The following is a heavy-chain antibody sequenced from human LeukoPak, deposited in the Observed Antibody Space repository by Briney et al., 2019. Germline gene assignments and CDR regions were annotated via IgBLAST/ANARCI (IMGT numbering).Heavy chain of an antibody. CDR2: IIAYNGNT. D-gene: IGHD3-22*01. CDR1: GGTFSSYT. CDR3: AREAQTYYYDSSGYYYGAFDI. Sequence: ASVKVSCKASGGTFSSYTLSWVRPAPGQGVEWMEWIIAYNGNTNYAQKLQGRVTMTTDTSTSRAYMELRSLRSDDTAVYYCAREAQTYYYDSSGYYYGAFDIWGQGTMVTVSS. J-gene: IGHJ3*02. V-gene: IGHV1-18*01.